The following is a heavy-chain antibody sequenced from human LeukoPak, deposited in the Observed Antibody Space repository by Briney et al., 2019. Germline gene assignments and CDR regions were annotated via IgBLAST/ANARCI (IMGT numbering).Heavy chain of an antibody. CDR2: ISGSGGST. CDR1: GFTFSSYA. Sequence: TEGSLRLSCAASGFTFSSYAMSWVRQAPGKGLEWVSAISGSGGSTYYADSVKGRFTISRDNSKNTLYLQMNSLRAEDTAVYYCAKDPSIAVAGAPVDYWGQGTLVTVSS. V-gene: IGHV3-23*01. D-gene: IGHD6-19*01. CDR3: AKDPSIAVAGAPVDY. J-gene: IGHJ4*02.